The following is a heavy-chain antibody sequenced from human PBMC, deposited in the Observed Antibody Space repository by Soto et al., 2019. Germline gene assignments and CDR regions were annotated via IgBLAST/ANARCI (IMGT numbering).Heavy chain of an antibody. J-gene: IGHJ4*02. CDR3: ARAHAPTLPFDY. CDR2: IFHSGNA. Sequence: SETLSLTCTVSGGSIRNVYWSWIRQPPGKGLEWIGFIFHSGNAKYNPPLKSRVTMSVDTSKNQFSLSLDSVTAADTAVYFCARAHAPTLPFDYWGQGTLVTVSS. D-gene: IGHD2-15*01. V-gene: IGHV4-59*01. CDR1: GGSIRNVY.